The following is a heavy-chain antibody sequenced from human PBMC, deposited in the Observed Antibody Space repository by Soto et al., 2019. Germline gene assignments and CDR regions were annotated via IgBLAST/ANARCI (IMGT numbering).Heavy chain of an antibody. CDR2: ISGDGSGA. J-gene: IGHJ5*02. V-gene: IGHV3-74*01. Sequence: GSLRLSCAASGFSFTSYWLHWVRQAPGKGLEWVSRISGDGSGASYAESVKGRFTISRDNAKSTLYLQMNSLRAEDTAVYYCARDRTGAIAALFSKIEYDPWGQGTLVTVSS. CDR1: GFSFTSYW. CDR3: ARDRTGAIAALFSKIEYDP. D-gene: IGHD6-6*01.